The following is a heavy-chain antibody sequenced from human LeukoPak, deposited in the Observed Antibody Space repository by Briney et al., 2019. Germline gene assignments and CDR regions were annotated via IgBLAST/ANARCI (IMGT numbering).Heavy chain of an antibody. V-gene: IGHV3-30*02. J-gene: IGHJ4*02. CDR3: AKGHPVYNWNYVESVDY. CDR2: IRYDGSNK. Sequence: PGGSLRLSCAASGFTFDDYAMHWVRQAPGKGLEWVAFIRYDGSNKYYADSVKGRFTISRDNSKNTLYLQMNSLRAEDTAVYYCAKGHPVYNWNYVESVDYWGQGTLVTVSS. CDR1: GFTFDDYA. D-gene: IGHD1-7*01.